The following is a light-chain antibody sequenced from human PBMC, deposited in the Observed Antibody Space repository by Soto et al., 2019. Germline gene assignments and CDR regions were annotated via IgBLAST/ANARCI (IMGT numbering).Light chain of an antibody. CDR1: QNVDSNY. V-gene: IGKV3-20*01. J-gene: IGKJ5*01. Sequence: EIVLTQSPGTLSLSPGERATLSCRASQNVDSNYLAWYQQNPGQPPRLLIYGASSRPTGIPDRFSGSGSGTDFTLTISRLQPEDFAVYYCQQYATSPTFGQGTRLEI. CDR2: GAS. CDR3: QQYATSPT.